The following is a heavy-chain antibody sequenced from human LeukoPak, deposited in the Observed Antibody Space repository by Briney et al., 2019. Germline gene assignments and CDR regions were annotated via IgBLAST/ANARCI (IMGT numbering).Heavy chain of an antibody. J-gene: IGHJ4*02. D-gene: IGHD3-16*01. V-gene: IGHV3-33*01. CDR1: GFTFSTYG. Sequence: PGRSLRLSCAASGFTFSTYGMHWVRQAPGKGLEWVAIIWYDGSNTYYADSVKGRITISRDNSKNTLYLEMNSLRAEDTAVYYCAPDHGGFWGQGTLVTVSS. CDR2: IWYDGSNT. CDR3: APDHGGF.